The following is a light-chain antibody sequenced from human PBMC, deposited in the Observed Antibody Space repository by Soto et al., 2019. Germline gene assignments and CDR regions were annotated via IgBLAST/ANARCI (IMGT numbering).Light chain of an antibody. Sequence: DIQMTQSPSSLSAYVGDEVTITCLASQTIMTYLNWYQLKPGKPPRLLIYAASSLQSGVPSRFSGSGSGTDFNLTISSLQTEDFATYSCQQSYNSTQTFGQGTKLDIK. CDR3: QQSYNSTQT. CDR1: QTIMTY. J-gene: IGKJ1*01. CDR2: AAS. V-gene: IGKV1-39*01.